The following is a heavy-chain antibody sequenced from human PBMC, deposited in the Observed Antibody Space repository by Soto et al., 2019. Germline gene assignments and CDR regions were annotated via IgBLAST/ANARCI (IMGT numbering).Heavy chain of an antibody. D-gene: IGHD2-8*01. CDR1: GFTFSSYA. CDR2: ISYDGSNK. J-gene: IGHJ6*02. V-gene: IGHV3-30-3*01. Sequence: GGSLRLSCAASGFTFSSYAMHWVRQAPGKGLEWVAVISYDGSNKYYADSVKGRFTISRDNSKNTLYLQMNRLRAEDTAVYYCFAGTNSWYYYYYGMDVSGQGTTVTVSS. CDR3: FAGTNSWYYYYYGMDV.